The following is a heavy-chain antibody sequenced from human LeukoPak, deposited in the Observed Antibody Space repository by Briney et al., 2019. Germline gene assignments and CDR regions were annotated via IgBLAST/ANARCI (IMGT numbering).Heavy chain of an antibody. D-gene: IGHD4-23*01. Sequence: GGSLRLSCAASGFTFSTYGMTWVRQAPGRGLEWVSAISGSAARTFYADSVKGRFTISRDNSKNTLYLQMNSLRAEDTAVYYCARAMPTVEYFDYWGQGTLVTVSS. CDR3: ARAMPTVEYFDY. V-gene: IGHV3-23*01. CDR2: ISGSAART. CDR1: GFTFSTYG. J-gene: IGHJ4*02.